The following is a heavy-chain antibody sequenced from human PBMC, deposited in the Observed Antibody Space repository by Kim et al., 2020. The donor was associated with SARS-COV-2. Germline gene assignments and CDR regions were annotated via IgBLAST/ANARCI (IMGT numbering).Heavy chain of an antibody. CDR1: GGSVSSGSYY. D-gene: IGHD1-26*01. CDR3: ARDGTNSGSYYGH. V-gene: IGHV4-61*01. CDR2: IYYSGST. J-gene: IGHJ4*02. Sequence: GGSVSSGSYYWSWSRQPPGKGLEWIGYIYYSGSTNYNPSLKSRVTISVDTSKNQFSLKLSSVTAADTAVYYCARDGTNSGSYYGHWGQGTLAT.